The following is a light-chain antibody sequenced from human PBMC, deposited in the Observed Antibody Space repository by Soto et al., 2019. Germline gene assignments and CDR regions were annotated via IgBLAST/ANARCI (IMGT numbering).Light chain of an antibody. CDR1: SSDVGSYNL. V-gene: IGLV2-23*01. Sequence: QSALTQPASVSGSPGQSITISCTGTSSDVGSYNLVSWYQQHPGKAPKLMIYEGSKRPSGVSDRFSGSKSDNTASLTISGLQAEDEADYYCCSDAGSSTFVLFGGGTKLTVL. CDR3: CSDAGSSTFVL. J-gene: IGLJ2*01. CDR2: EGS.